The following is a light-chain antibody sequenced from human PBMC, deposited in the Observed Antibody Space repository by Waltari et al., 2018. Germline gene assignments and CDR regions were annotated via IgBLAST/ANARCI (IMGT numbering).Light chain of an antibody. CDR2: GQD. CDR3: LSRDTSSTRL. CDR1: SIRRHS. J-gene: IGLJ2*01. V-gene: IGLV3-19*01. Sequence: SSELTQDPAVSVALGQTVRSTCQGDSIRRHSASWYQQTPGQAPILLIHGQDTRPSGIPDRFSGSTSGNTASLTITGAQAEDEADYYCLSRDTSSTRLFGGGTRLTV.